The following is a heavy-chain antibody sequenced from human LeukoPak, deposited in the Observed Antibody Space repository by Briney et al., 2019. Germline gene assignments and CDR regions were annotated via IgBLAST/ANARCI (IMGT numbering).Heavy chain of an antibody. CDR2: INHSGST. CDR3: ARGGAIRGHNWFDP. CDR1: GGSFSGYY. J-gene: IGHJ5*02. V-gene: IGHV4-34*01. Sequence: SETLSLTCAVYGGSFSGYYWSWIRQPPGKGLEWIGEINHSGSTKYNPSLKSRVTISVDKSKNQFSLKLSSVTAADTAVYYCARGGAIRGHNWFDPWGQGTLVTVSS. D-gene: IGHD3-3*01.